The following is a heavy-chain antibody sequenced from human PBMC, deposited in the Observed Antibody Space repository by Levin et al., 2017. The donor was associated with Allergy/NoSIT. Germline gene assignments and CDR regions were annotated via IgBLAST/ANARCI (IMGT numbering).Heavy chain of an antibody. CDR2: ISGSGGST. V-gene: IGHV3-23*01. Sequence: GGSLRLSCAASGFTFSSYAMSWVRQAPGKGLEWVSAISGSGGSTYYADSVKGRFTISRDNSKNTLYLQMNSLRAEDTAVYYCAKSPTPGIAAAGTFDYWGQGTLVTVSS. CDR3: AKSPTPGIAAAGTFDY. D-gene: IGHD6-13*01. J-gene: IGHJ4*02. CDR1: GFTFSSYA.